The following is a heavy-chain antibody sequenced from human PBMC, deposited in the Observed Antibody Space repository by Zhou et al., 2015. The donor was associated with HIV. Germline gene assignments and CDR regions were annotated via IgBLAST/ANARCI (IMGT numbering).Heavy chain of an antibody. V-gene: IGHV1-69*13. J-gene: IGHJ4*02. CDR2: IIPIFGTA. CDR1: GFTFTNYG. CDR3: AREHAVTTRYFDY. D-gene: IGHD4-17*01. Sequence: QVQLVQSGAEVKKPGASVKVSCKTSGFTFTNYGISWVRQAPGQGLEWMGGIIPIFGTANYAQKFQGRVTITADESTSTAYMELSSLRSEDTAVYYCAREHAVTTRYFDYWGQGTLVTVSS.